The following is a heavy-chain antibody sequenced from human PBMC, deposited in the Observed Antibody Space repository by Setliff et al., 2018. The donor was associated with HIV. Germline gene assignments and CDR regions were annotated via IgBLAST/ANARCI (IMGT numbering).Heavy chain of an antibody. D-gene: IGHD3-10*01. J-gene: IGHJ4*02. CDR2: INTRGGST. CDR3: ASDAVSGYDWKWFGGIYFDQ. Sequence: ASVKVSCKTSGTNLLPYYMHWVRQAPGQGLEWMGVINTRGGSTSYAQKFQGRVTMTSDTSTYTVYMELSGLTSDDTAFYYCASDAVSGYDWKWFGGIYFDQWGQGTLVTVSS. V-gene: IGHV1-46*01. CDR1: GTNLLPYY.